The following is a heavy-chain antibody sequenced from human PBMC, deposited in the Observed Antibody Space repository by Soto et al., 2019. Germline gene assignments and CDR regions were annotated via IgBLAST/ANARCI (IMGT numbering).Heavy chain of an antibody. CDR2: ISYDGSNK. CDR3: ARAVGASPSFDY. D-gene: IGHD1-26*01. Sequence: QVQLVESGGGVVQPGRSLRLSCAASGFTFSSYAMHWVRQAPGKGLEWVAVISYDGSNKYYADSVKGRFTISRDNSKNPLYLQMNSLRAEDTAVYYCARAVGASPSFDYWGQGTLVTVSS. J-gene: IGHJ4*02. V-gene: IGHV3-30-3*01. CDR1: GFTFSSYA.